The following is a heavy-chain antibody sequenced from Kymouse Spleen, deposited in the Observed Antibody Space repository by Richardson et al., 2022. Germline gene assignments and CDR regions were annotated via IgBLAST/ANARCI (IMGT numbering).Heavy chain of an antibody. CDR3: ARRGDSSSDYYFDY. V-gene: IGHV3-7*01. CDR1: GFTFSSYW. J-gene: IGHJ4*02. Sequence: EVQLVESGGGLVQPGGSLRLSCAASGFTFSSYWMSWVRQAPGKGLEWVANIKQDGSEKYYVDSVKGRFTISRDNAKNSLYLQMNSLRAEDTAVYYCARRGDSSSDYYFDYWGQGTLVTVSS. CDR2: IKQDGSEK. D-gene: IGHD6-6*01.